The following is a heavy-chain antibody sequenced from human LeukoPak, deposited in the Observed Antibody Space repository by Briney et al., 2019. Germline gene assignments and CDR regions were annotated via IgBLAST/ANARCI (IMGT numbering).Heavy chain of an antibody. CDR3: AKDHSEYSSSPFDY. V-gene: IGHV3-9*01. CDR1: GFTFDDYA. J-gene: IGHJ4*02. D-gene: IGHD6-6*01. CDR2: ISWNSGSI. Sequence: GTSLRLSCAASGFTFDDYAMHWVRQAPGKGLEWVSGISWNSGSIGYADSVKGRFTISRDNAKNSLYLQMNSLRAEDTALYYCAKDHSEYSSSPFDYWGQGTLVTVSS.